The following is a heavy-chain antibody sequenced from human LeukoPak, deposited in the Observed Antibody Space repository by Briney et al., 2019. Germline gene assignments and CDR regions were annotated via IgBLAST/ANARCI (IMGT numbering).Heavy chain of an antibody. V-gene: IGHV4-34*01. CDR3: AREEPYCTNGVCYGGGSGP. CDR1: GGSFSGYY. CDR2: ISHSGST. J-gene: IGHJ5*02. D-gene: IGHD2-8*01. Sequence: SETLSLTCAVYGGSFSGYYWSWIRQPPGKGLEWIGEISHSGSTNYNPSLKSRVTISVDTSKNQFSLKLSSVTAADTAVYYCAREEPYCTNGVCYGGGSGPWGQGTLVTVSS.